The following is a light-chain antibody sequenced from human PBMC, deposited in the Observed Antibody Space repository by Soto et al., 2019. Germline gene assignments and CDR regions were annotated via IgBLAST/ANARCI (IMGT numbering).Light chain of an antibody. CDR1: QSVSSSY. J-gene: IGKJ1*01. CDR2: GAS. CDR3: QQYGSSRTWT. Sequence: EFVLTQSTGTLSLSPGERATLSCRASQSVSSSYLAWYQQKPGQAPRLLIYGASSRATGIPDRFSGSGSGTDFTLTISRLEPEDFAVYYCQQYGSSRTWTFGQGTKVDIK. V-gene: IGKV3-20*01.